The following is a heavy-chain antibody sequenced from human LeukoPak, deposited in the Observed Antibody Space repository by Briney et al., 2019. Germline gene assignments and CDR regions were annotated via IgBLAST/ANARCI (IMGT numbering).Heavy chain of an antibody. V-gene: IGHV4-61*01. CDR1: GGSISSSSYY. D-gene: IGHD5-24*01. CDR2: IYYSGST. CDR3: ARGRWLQS. J-gene: IGHJ5*02. Sequence: SETLSLTCTVSGGSISSSSYYWSWIRQPPGKGLEWIGYIYYSGSTNYNPSLKSRVTISVDTSKNQFSLKLSSVTAADTAVYYCARGRWLQSWGQGTLVTVSS.